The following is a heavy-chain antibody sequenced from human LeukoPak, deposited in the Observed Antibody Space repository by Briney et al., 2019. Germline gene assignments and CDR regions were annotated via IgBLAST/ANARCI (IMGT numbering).Heavy chain of an antibody. CDR1: GGSMNSYY. D-gene: IGHD3-9*01. CDR2: IYYSGST. J-gene: IGHJ4*02. CDR3: ARHVWLQPFDY. Sequence: PSETLSLTCSISGGSMNSYYWSWIRQSPGKGLEWIGYIYYSGSTNYNPSLKSRVTISVDTSKNQFSLKLSSVTAADTAVYYCARHVWLQPFDYWGQGTLVTVSS. V-gene: IGHV4-59*08.